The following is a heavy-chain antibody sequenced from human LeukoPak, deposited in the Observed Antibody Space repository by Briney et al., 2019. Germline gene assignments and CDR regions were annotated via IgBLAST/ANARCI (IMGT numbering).Heavy chain of an antibody. V-gene: IGHV4-59*01. CDR1: GGSISGSY. CDR2: MYNSGST. D-gene: IGHD4-17*01. J-gene: IGHJ4*02. Sequence: SETLSLTCTVSGGSISGSYWSWIRQPPGQGLEWIAYMYNSGSTYYNPSLKSRVTISIDTSKNQFSLKLSSLTAADTAIYYCARGIESYGDYGYWGQGILVTVSS. CDR3: ARGIESYGDYGY.